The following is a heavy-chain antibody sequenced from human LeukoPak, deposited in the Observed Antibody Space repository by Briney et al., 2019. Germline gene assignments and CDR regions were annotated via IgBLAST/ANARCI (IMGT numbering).Heavy chain of an antibody. CDR3: ARQRYFDWLLDWFDP. J-gene: IGHJ5*02. D-gene: IGHD3-9*01. V-gene: IGHV4-39*01. CDR2: IYYTGIT. Sequence: SETLSLTCTVSGGSFSSTSHYWGWIRQRPGKGLEWIGSIYYTGITYYNPSLKSRATISVDTSKNQFSLKLSSVTAADTAVYYCARQRYFDWLLDWFDPWGQGTLVTVSS. CDR1: GGSFSSTSHY.